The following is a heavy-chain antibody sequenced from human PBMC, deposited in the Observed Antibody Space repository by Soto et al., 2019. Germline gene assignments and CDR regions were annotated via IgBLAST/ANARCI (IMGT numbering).Heavy chain of an antibody. J-gene: IGHJ6*02. Sequence: RLACASSGFTFCSYGMNWVRQAPVKGLEWVAVISYDGSNKYYADSVKGRFTISRDNSKNTLYLQMNSLRAEETAVYYCAKDQGTSPNGMDVWGQGTTVTVSS. CDR2: ISYDGSNK. CDR3: AKDQGTSPNGMDV. CDR1: GFTFCSYG. V-gene: IGHV3-30*18. D-gene: IGHD2-2*01.